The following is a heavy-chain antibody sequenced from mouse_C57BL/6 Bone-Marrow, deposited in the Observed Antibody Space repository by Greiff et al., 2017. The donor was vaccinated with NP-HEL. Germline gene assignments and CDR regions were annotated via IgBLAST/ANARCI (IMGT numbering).Heavy chain of an antibody. CDR3: ARAYYSYWYFDV. Sequence: QVQRKESGAELARPGASVKMSCKASGYTFTSYAMHWVKQGPGQGLEWIGYINPSSGYTKYNQKFKDKATLPADKSSSTAYMQLSSLTSEDSAVYYCARAYYSYWYFDVWGTGTTVTVSS. V-gene: IGHV1-4*01. CDR1: GYTFTSYA. J-gene: IGHJ1*03. D-gene: IGHD2-12*01. CDR2: INPSSGYT.